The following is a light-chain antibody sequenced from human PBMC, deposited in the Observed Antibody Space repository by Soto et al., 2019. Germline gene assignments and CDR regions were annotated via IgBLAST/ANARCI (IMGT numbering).Light chain of an antibody. Sequence: DIVMTQSPDSLAVSLGERATINCKSSQSVLYSSNNKNYLAWYQQKPGQPPKLLVSWASTRESGVPDRFTGSGSGTDFTLTISSLQAEDVAVYYCQHYYSIPYTFGQGTKLEIK. V-gene: IGKV4-1*01. CDR1: QSVLYSSNNKNY. CDR2: WAS. CDR3: QHYYSIPYT. J-gene: IGKJ2*01.